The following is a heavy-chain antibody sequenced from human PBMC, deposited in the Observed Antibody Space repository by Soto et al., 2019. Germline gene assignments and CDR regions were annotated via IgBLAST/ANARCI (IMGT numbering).Heavy chain of an antibody. Sequence: TGGSLRLSCAASGFTFSSYGMHWVRQAPGKGLEWVAVISYDGSNKYYADSVKGRFTISRDNSKNTLYLQMNSLRAEDTAVYYCAKTDSITIFGVDPYYFDYWGQGTLVTVYS. J-gene: IGHJ4*02. CDR3: AKTDSITIFGVDPYYFDY. CDR2: ISYDGSNK. V-gene: IGHV3-30*18. CDR1: GFTFSSYG. D-gene: IGHD3-3*01.